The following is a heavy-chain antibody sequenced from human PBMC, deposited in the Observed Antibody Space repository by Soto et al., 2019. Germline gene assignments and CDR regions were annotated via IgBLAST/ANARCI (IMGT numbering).Heavy chain of an antibody. Sequence: QVQLVESGGGLVKPGGSLRLSCAASGFIFSDYYASWIRQAPGKGLEWLSYISGSGIDTNYADSVKGRFTISRDNAENSLYLQMNSRRAEDTAVYYCASGQQIRMADIWGQGTMVTVSS. CDR3: ASGQQIRMADI. CDR2: ISGSGIDT. J-gene: IGHJ3*02. CDR1: GFIFSDYY. V-gene: IGHV3-11*05. D-gene: IGHD6-13*01.